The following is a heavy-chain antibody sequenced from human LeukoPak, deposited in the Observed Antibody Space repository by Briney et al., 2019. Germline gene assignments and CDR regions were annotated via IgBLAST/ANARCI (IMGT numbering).Heavy chain of an antibody. CDR3: ARHLHDPTFDF. CDR2: IEYSEPT. V-gene: IGHV4-39*01. Sequence: PSETLSLTCVVSGGSITSGSISSTNYYWAWVHHPPGKGLEWLGSIEYSEPTYYNPSLMCRDTIFVDSSKKRLSLNLTYVTAADTAMYYCARHLHDPTFDFWSQGTLVTVSS. CDR1: GGSITSGSISSTNYY. J-gene: IGHJ4*02.